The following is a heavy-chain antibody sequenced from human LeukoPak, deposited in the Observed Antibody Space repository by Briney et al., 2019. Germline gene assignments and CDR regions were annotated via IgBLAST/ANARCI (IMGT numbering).Heavy chain of an antibody. CDR2: IYYSGST. Sequence: SETLSLTCTVSGDSISNYYWGWIRQPPGKGLEWIGSIYYSGSTYYNPSLKSRVTISVDTSKNQFSLKLSSVTAADTAVYYCAREPSYSSGWSEGRWFDPWGQGTLVTVSS. CDR1: GDSISNYY. D-gene: IGHD6-19*01. J-gene: IGHJ5*02. V-gene: IGHV4-39*07. CDR3: AREPSYSSGWSEGRWFDP.